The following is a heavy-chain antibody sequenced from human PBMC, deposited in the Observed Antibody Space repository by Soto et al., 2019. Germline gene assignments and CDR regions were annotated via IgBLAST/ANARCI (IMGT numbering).Heavy chain of an antibody. V-gene: IGHV3-21*01. Sequence: PGGSLRLSCAASGFTFSSYSMNWVRQAPGKGLEGVSSISSSISYISYAYSVKGRFTISRDNAKNSLYLQMNSLRAEDTAVYYCARDRPPHPYFDYWGQGTLVTVSS. J-gene: IGHJ4*02. D-gene: IGHD6-6*01. CDR2: ISSSISYI. CDR3: ARDRPPHPYFDY. CDR1: GFTFSSYS.